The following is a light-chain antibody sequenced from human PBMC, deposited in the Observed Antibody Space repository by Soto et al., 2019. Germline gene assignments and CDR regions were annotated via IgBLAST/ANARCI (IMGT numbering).Light chain of an antibody. V-gene: IGKV3-11*01. J-gene: IGKJ4*01. Sequence: TVLTQSPATLSLSPGERASLSCRASQSIDIYLAWYQLRPGQAPRLLIYDASNRPPGIPARFSGSGSGTDFTLTISSLEPEDFAIYYCQQRKFWLSFGGGTKVEIK. CDR2: DAS. CDR1: QSIDIY. CDR3: QQRKFWLS.